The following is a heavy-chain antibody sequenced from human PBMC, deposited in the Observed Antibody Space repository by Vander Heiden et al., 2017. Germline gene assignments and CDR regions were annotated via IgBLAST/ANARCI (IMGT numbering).Heavy chain of an antibody. V-gene: IGHV1-69*06. CDR2: IIPIVGTA. Sequence: QVQLVQSGAAVKKPGSSVKVSCKASGVTFSSYAISWVRQAPGQGMEWMGGIIPIVGTANYAQKFQGRVTITADKSTSTVYMERSSLRSEDTAVYYGARDRRGIAARPGFDYWGQGTLGTVSS. J-gene: IGHJ4*02. D-gene: IGHD6-6*01. CDR1: GVTFSSYA. CDR3: ARDRRGIAARPGFDY.